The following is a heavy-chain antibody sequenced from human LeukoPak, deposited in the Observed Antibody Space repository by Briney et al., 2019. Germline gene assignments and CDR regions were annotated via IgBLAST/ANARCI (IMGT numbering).Heavy chain of an antibody. V-gene: IGHV1-18*01. J-gene: IGHJ4*02. D-gene: IGHD6-19*01. CDR1: GYTFSNYG. CDR3: ARDLKRGYSSGRYSWGTGSSNDY. CDR2: ISSYNDNT. Sequence: GASVKVSCKASGYTFSNYGISWVRQAPGQGLEWMGWISSYNDNTNYAQKLQGRVTMTTDTSTSTAYTELRSLRSDDTAVYYCARDLKRGYSSGRYSWGTGSSNDYWGQGTLVTVSS.